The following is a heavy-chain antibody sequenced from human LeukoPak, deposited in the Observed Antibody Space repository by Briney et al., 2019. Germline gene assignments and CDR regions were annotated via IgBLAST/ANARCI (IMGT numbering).Heavy chain of an antibody. J-gene: IGHJ5*02. V-gene: IGHV4-39*01. CDR3: ARRVMGNCNWFDP. CDR2: IYYSGST. Sequence: PSETLSLTCTVSGGSVSSSSCYWGWIRQPPGKGLEWIGSIYYSGSTYYNPSLNSRGTISVDTSKNQFSLRLSSVTAADTAVYYCARRVMGNCNWFDPWGQGTLVTVSS. CDR1: GGSVSSSSCY. D-gene: IGHD2-8*01.